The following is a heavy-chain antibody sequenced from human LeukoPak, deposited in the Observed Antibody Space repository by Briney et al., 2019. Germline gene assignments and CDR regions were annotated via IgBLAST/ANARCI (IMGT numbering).Heavy chain of an antibody. V-gene: IGHV1-24*01. J-gene: IGHJ6*02. CDR3: ATSGSSGYYDYYGMDV. Sequence: ASVKVSCKASGGTFSSYAISWVRQAPGKGLEWMGGFDPEDGETIYAQKFQGRVTMTEDTSTDTAYMELSSLRSEDTAVYYCATSGSSGYYDYYGMDVWGQGTTVTVSS. CDR2: FDPEDGET. D-gene: IGHD3-22*01. CDR1: GGTFSSYA.